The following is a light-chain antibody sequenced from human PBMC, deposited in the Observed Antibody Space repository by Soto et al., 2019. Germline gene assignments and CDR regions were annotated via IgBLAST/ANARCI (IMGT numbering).Light chain of an antibody. J-gene: IGKJ4*01. CDR1: QSLSSSY. CDR3: QQRSSWPLT. Sequence: EIVLTQSPGTLYFSPGERATLSCRASQSLSSSYLGWYQQKPGQAPRLLIYDASNRATGIPARFSGSGSGTDFTLTISSLEPEDFAVYYCQQRSSWPLTFGGGTKVDIK. CDR2: DAS. V-gene: IGKV3-11*01.